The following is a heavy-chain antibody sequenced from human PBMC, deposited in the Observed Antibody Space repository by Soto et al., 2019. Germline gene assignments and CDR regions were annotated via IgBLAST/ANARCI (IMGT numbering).Heavy chain of an antibody. CDR2: IYYSGST. J-gene: IGHJ5*02. V-gene: IGHV4-59*08. D-gene: IGHD6-19*01. Sequence: QVQLQESGPGLVKPSETLSLTCSVSGGSISTYYWSWIRRPPGKGLEWIGYIYYSGSTNYNPSLRSRVTISVDTSKNQFSLKLSSVTAADTAVYYCARLAIAVVGTGLGWFDPWGQGTLVTVSS. CDR1: GGSISTYY. CDR3: ARLAIAVVGTGLGWFDP.